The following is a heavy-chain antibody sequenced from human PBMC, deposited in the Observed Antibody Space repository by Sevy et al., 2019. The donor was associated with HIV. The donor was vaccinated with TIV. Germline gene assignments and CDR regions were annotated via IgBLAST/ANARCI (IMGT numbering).Heavy chain of an antibody. CDR1: GASVSSGSFF. D-gene: IGHD6-6*01. Sequence: SETLSLTCSVSGASVSSGSFFWTWIRQAPGKGLEWIGYIYYSGSTNYNPSLKSRVTFSVDTSKNQFSLKLRSATAADTAVYYCARDQAESSSTGGLDSWGPGALVTVSS. V-gene: IGHV4-61*01. J-gene: IGHJ4*02. CDR2: IYYSGST. CDR3: ARDQAESSSTGGLDS.